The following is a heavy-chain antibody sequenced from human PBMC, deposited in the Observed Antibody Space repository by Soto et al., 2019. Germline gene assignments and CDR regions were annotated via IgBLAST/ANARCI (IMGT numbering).Heavy chain of an antibody. CDR3: ERLVIAVAGSLYFQH. Sequence: ASVKVSCKASGYTFTSYAMHWVRQAPGQRLEWMGWINAGNGNTKYSQKFQGRVTITRDTSASTAYMELSSLRSEDTAVYYCERLVIAVAGSLYFQHWGQGTLVTVSS. CDR2: INAGNGNT. CDR1: GYTFTSYA. D-gene: IGHD6-19*01. J-gene: IGHJ1*01. V-gene: IGHV1-3*01.